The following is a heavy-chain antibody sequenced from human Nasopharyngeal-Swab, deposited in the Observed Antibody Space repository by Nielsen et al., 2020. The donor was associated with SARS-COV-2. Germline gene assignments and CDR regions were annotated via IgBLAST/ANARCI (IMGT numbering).Heavy chain of an antibody. D-gene: IGHD2-2*01. J-gene: IGHJ2*01. V-gene: IGHV1-58*02. CDR1: GFSFPSSA. Sequence: SVKVSCKASGFSFPSSAMQWLRQARGQGLEWIGWIVVGSGKTNYAQKFQERATISRDRSTSTVYMELSSLRSDDTAAYYCAAIDLSSTSYGDWYFDLWGRGTLVTVSS. CDR3: AAIDLSSTSYGDWYFDL. CDR2: IVVGSGKT.